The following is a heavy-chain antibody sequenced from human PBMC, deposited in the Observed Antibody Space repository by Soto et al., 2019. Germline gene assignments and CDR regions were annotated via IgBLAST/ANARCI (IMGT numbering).Heavy chain of an antibody. D-gene: IGHD3-3*01. V-gene: IGHV1-3*01. CDR2: INAGSGFT. Sequence: ASEKVSCKASGYTLGAYALHWVRQAPGQNLEWMGWINAGSGFTKSSQKFQGRVRITRDKSANTATMEVSSLTFEDTAVYYCARDRVPLAVFGVAMGVFDYWGQGSLVTVSS. CDR1: GYTLGAYA. J-gene: IGHJ4*02. CDR3: ARDRVPLAVFGVAMGVFDY.